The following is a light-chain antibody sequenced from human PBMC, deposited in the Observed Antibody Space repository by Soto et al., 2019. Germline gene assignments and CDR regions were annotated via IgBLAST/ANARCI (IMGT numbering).Light chain of an antibody. J-gene: IGKJ1*01. Sequence: DIQMTQSPSTLSASIVDTFTFSFRASQGISNWLAWYQQKPGKAPKLLIFHASSLESGVPSRFSGSGSGTEFTLTISSLQSDDFATYYCQQYSSYPTFGQGTKVDNK. CDR1: QGISNW. CDR2: HAS. V-gene: IGKV1-5*01. CDR3: QQYSSYPT.